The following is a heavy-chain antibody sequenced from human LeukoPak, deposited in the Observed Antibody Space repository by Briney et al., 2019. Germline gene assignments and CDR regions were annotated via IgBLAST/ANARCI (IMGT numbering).Heavy chain of an antibody. V-gene: IGHV1-69*06. J-gene: IGHJ5*02. Sequence: SVKVSCKASGGTFSSYAISWVRQAPGQGLEWMGGIIPIFGTANYAQKFQGRVTITANKSTSTAYMELSSLRSEDTAVYYCARDSRRCSSTSCYWGWFDPWGQGTLVTVSS. CDR1: GGTFSSYA. CDR2: IIPIFGTA. D-gene: IGHD2-2*01. CDR3: ARDSRRCSSTSCYWGWFDP.